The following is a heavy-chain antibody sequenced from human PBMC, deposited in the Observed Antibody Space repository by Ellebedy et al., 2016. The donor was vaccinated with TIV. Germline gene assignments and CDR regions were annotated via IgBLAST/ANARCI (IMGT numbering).Heavy chain of an antibody. Sequence: GESLKISCAASGFTFSRSDMRWVRQAPGKGLEWVSAISGTDGSIKYADSVKGRFTISRDDSQNTLFLQMNSLKTEDTAVYYCTKATFDPWGQGTLVTVSS. V-gene: IGHV3-23*01. CDR1: GFTFSRSD. J-gene: IGHJ5*02. CDR2: ISGTDGSI. CDR3: TKATFDP.